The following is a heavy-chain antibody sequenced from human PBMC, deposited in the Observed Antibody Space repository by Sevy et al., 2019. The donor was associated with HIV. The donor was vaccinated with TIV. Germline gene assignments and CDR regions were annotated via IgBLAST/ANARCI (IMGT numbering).Heavy chain of an antibody. CDR1: GFTFSNYE. D-gene: IGHD6-19*01. J-gene: IGHJ4*02. CDR3: ARDRQGITVAGTAIDY. Sequence: GGSLRLSCTASGFTFSNYEMNWVRQASGKGLEWVSYITLSGSSTYYADSVKGRFTISRDNAKNSLYLQMNSLRAEDTAVYYCARDRQGITVAGTAIDYWGQGTLVTVSS. V-gene: IGHV3-48*03. CDR2: ITLSGSST.